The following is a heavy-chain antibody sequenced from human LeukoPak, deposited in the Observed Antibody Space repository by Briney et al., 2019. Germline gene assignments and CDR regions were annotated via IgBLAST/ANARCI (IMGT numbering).Heavy chain of an antibody. CDR2: INPNSGGT. CDR3: ARDPVTTVTLRYYYYMDV. D-gene: IGHD4-17*01. J-gene: IGHJ6*03. Sequence: ASAKVSCKASGYTFTGYYMHWVRQAPGQGLEWMGWINPNSGGTNYAQKFQGRVTMTRDTSISTAYMELSRLRSDDTAVYYCARDPVTTVTLRYYYYMDVWGKGTTVTVSS. V-gene: IGHV1-2*02. CDR1: GYTFTGYY.